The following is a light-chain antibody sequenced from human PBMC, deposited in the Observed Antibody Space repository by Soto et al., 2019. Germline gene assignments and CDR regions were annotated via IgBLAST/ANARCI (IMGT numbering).Light chain of an antibody. V-gene: IGKV1-39*01. J-gene: IGKJ1*01. CDR1: QNIHSF. Sequence: DIQMTQSPSSLAATVGERFTITRRASQNIHSFLNWYQQKPGKAPQVLIYGGSALQSGVPSRFSGSGSGTEFTLTISSLQPDDFATYYCQHYNSYSEAFGQGSMGDVK. CDR3: QHYNSYSEA. CDR2: GGS.